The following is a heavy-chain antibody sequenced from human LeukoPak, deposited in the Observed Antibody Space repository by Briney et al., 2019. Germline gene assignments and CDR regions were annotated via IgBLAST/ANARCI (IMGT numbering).Heavy chain of an antibody. CDR1: GGSISSGGYY. V-gene: IGHV4-61*08. Sequence: PSQTLSLTCAVSGGSISSGGYYWSWIRQPPGKGLEWIGYIYYSGSANYNPSLKSRVTISVDTSKNQFSLKLSSVTAADTAVYYCARHTPILTAYPFAYWGQGTLVTVSS. CDR3: ARHTPILTAYPFAY. D-gene: IGHD3-9*01. J-gene: IGHJ4*02. CDR2: IYYSGSA.